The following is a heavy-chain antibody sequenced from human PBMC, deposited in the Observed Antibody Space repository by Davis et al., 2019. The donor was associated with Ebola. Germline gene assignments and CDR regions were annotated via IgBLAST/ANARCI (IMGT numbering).Heavy chain of an antibody. CDR3: ARRQMGILTGYYIFDY. CDR2: INSDGSST. V-gene: IGHV3-74*01. CDR1: GFTFSSYW. D-gene: IGHD3-9*01. J-gene: IGHJ4*02. Sequence: PGGSLRLSCAASGFTFSSYWMHWVRQAPGKGLVWVSRINSDGSSTSYADSVKGRFTISRDNAKNSLYLQMNSLRAEDTAVYYCARRQMGILTGYYIFDYWGQGTLVTVSS.